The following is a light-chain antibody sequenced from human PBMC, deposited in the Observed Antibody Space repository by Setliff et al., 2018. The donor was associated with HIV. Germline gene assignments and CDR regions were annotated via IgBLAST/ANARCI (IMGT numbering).Light chain of an antibody. J-gene: IGLJ1*01. CDR2: DVS. CDR1: GSAVGGYNY. V-gene: IGLV2-14*03. CDR3: SSYTSSNTGV. Sequence: LTQPASVSGSPGQSITISCAGTGSAVGGYNYVSWYQQHPGKAPKLMIYDVSNRPSGVSNRFSGSKSGHAASLTISGLQAEDEADYYCSSYTSSNTGVFGTGTKV.